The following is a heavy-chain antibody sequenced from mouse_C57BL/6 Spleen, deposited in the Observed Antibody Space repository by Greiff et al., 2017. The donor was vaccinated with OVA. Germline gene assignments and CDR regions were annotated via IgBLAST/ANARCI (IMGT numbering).Heavy chain of an antibody. CDR3: ARQWGTKELDY. J-gene: IGHJ2*01. Sequence: EVKVVESGGDLVKPGGSLKLSCAASGFTFSSYGMSWVRQTPDKRLEWVATISSGGSYTYYPDSVKGRFTISRDNAKNTLYLQMSSLKSEDTAMYYCARQWGTKELDYWGQGTTLTVSS. D-gene: IGHD3-3*01. V-gene: IGHV5-6*01. CDR1: GFTFSSYG. CDR2: ISSGGSYT.